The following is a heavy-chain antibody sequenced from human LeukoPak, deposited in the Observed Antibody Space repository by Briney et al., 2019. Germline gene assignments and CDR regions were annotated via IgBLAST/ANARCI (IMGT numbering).Heavy chain of an antibody. CDR1: GGSFSGYY. J-gene: IGHJ4*02. CDR2: INHSGST. CDR3: ATSPYGDYPFIFDY. V-gene: IGHV4-34*01. D-gene: IGHD4-17*01. Sequence: SETLSLTCAVYGGSFSGYYWSWILQPPGKGLEWIGEINHSGSTNYNPSLKSRVTISVDTSKNQFSLKLSSVTAADTAVYYCATSPYGDYPFIFDYWGQGTLVTVSS.